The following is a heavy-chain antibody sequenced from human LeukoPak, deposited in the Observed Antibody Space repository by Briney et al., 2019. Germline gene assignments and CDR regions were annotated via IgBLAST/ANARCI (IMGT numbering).Heavy chain of an antibody. CDR3: TTGLLGG. Sequence: PGGSLRLSCAVSGLKFTDAWMSWVRHSPGKGLEWVGRIKSKYDGGTAHYAAPVEGRFTISRDDSKNTLYLQMNSLNTEDTAIYYCTTGLLGGWGQGTLVTVSS. J-gene: IGHJ4*02. V-gene: IGHV3-15*01. CDR1: GLKFTDAW. CDR2: IKSKYDGGTA.